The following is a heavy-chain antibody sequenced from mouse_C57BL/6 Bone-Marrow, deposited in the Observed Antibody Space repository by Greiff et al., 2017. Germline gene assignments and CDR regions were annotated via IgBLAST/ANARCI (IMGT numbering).Heavy chain of an antibody. CDR2: IYPGDGDT. J-gene: IGHJ3*01. V-gene: IGHV1-82*01. CDR1: GYAFSSSW. D-gene: IGHD2-3*01. Sequence: VQLQQSGPELVKPGASVKISCKASGYAFSSSWKNWVKQRPGKGLEWIGRIYPGDGDTNYNGKFKGKATLTADKSSSTAYMQLSSLTSEDSAVYCCAGYDGYYIAWFAYWGQGTLVTVSA. CDR3: AGYDGYYIAWFAY.